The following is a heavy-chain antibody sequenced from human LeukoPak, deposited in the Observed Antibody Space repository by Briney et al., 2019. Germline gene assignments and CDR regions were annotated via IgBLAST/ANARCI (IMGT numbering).Heavy chain of an antibody. D-gene: IGHD3-22*01. CDR2: IYSSGST. CDR3: ARSRDSSGYRNNWFDP. Sequence: SETLSLTCTVSDDSISSYYWSWIRQPPGKGLEWIGYIYSSGSTNYNPSLKSRVTMSVDTSKNQFSPKLNPVTAADTAVYYCARSRDSSGYRNNWFDPWGQGTLVTVSS. CDR1: DDSISSYY. J-gene: IGHJ5*02. V-gene: IGHV4-59*01.